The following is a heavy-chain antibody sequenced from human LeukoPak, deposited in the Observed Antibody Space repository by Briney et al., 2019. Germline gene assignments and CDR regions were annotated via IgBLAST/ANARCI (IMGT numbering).Heavy chain of an antibody. J-gene: IGHJ4*02. CDR1: GDSISSGDYY. D-gene: IGHD1-26*01. Sequence: SQTLSLTCTVSGDSISSGDYYWSWIRQPPGKGLEWIGEINHSGSTNYNPSLKSRVTISVDTSKNQFSLKLSSVTAADTAVYYCASTSWELLGGCFDYWGQGTLVTVSS. V-gene: IGHV4-30-4*08. CDR2: INHSGST. CDR3: ASTSWELLGGCFDY.